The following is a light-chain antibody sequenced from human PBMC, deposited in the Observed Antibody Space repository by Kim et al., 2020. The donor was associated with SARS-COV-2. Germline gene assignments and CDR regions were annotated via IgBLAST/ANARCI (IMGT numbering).Light chain of an antibody. J-gene: IGLJ2*01. Sequence: QSLTTSCTGTRSDVGGYNYVSWYQQHPGKAPKLMIYDVSNRPSGVSNRFSGSKSGNTASLTISGLQAEDEADYYCSSYTSSSTLVVFGGGTQLTVL. CDR3: SSYTSSSTLVV. V-gene: IGLV2-14*03. CDR2: DVS. CDR1: RSDVGGYNY.